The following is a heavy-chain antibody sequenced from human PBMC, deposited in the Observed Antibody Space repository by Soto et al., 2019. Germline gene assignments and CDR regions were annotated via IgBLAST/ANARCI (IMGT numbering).Heavy chain of an antibody. CDR2: VSPYNGNT. V-gene: IGHV1-18*01. CDR3: ARVIAARPDYGMDV. Sequence: GSSVKVSCKTSGYTFTDHGLSWVRQAPGQGLEWLGWVSPYNGNTKYAQKFQGRVTMTTDTSTRTPYMELRSLRPDDTAVYYCARVIAARPDYGMDVWGQGTPLTGS. D-gene: IGHD6-6*01. J-gene: IGHJ6*02. CDR1: GYTFTDHG.